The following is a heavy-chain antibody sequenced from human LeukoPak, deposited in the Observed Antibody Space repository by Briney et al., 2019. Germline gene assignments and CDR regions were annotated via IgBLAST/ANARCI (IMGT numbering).Heavy chain of an antibody. J-gene: IGHJ5*02. V-gene: IGHV1-8*01. D-gene: IGHD3-16*01. CDR3: ARARNVWGSLGFDP. CDR2: MNPNSGNT. CDR1: GYTFTSYD. Sequence: ASVKVSCKASGYTFTSYDINWVRQATGQGLEWMGWMNPNSGNTGCAQKFQGRVTMTRNTSISTAYMGLSSLRSEDTAVYYCARARNVWGSLGFDPWGQGTLVTVSS.